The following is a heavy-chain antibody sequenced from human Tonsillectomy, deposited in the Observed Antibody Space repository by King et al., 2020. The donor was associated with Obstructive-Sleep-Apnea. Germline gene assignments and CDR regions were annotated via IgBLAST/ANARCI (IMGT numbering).Heavy chain of an antibody. CDR1: GGTFSSYV. Sequence: QLVQSGAEVKKPGSSVKVSCKASGGTFSSYVISWVRQAPGQGLEWMGGIFPLLGIANYAQWFQGRVTITADKSTSTAYMELSNLRSEDTAVYYWASPGGSSSWVGELDRVFDCYGMDVWGQGTTVIVSS. CDR3: ASPGGSSSWVGELDRVFDCYGMDV. J-gene: IGHJ6*02. V-gene: IGHV1-69*09. CDR2: IFPLLGIA. D-gene: IGHD3-10*01.